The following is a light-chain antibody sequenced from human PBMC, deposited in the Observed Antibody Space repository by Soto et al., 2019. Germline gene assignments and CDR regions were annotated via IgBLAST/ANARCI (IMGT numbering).Light chain of an antibody. CDR3: LLYNGRGVV. J-gene: IGLJ2*01. CDR2: NTN. CDR1: SGSVSTSSY. V-gene: IGLV8-61*01. Sequence: QAVVTQEPSVSVSPGGTVTLTCGLSSGSVSTSSYPSWYQQTPGQAPRTLIYNTNTPFSGVPDRFSGSILGNKAALTITGAQADDGSDYYWLLYNGRGVVFGGGTKLTVL.